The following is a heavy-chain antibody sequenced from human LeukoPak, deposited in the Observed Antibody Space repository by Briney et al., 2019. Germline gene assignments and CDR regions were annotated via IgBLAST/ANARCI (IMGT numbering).Heavy chain of an antibody. CDR1: GASISSSRSF. Sequence: SETLSLTCTVSGASISSSRSFWGWIRQPPGKGLEWIVSIFSGGNTYYNASLNSRVSISIDTSKNQFSLRLSSVTAADTAFYFCARPQLGSSAGYVDYWGQGILVTVSS. CDR3: ARPQLGSSAGYVDY. D-gene: IGHD3-9*01. CDR2: IFSGGNT. J-gene: IGHJ4*02. V-gene: IGHV4-39*01.